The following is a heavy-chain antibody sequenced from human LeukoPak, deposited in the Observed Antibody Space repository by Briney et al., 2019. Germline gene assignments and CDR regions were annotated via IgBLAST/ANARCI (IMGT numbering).Heavy chain of an antibody. V-gene: IGHV4-59*11. Sequence: SETLSLTCTVSDGPISSHYWTWIRQSPGKGLEWLAYINYSGDTNYNPSLKSRVTISVDLSENLFSLKVTSVTAADTAVYCCARLVRAQGIPITYHYLDLWGRGTLVTVSS. CDR2: INYSGDT. D-gene: IGHD1-14*01. J-gene: IGHJ2*01. CDR1: DGPISSHY. CDR3: ARLVRAQGIPITYHYLDL.